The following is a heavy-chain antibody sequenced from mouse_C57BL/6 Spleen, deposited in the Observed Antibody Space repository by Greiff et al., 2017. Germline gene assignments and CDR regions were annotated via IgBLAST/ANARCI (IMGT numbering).Heavy chain of an antibody. CDR3: ARRDYGSPYAMDY. Sequence: QVTLKESGPGILQSSQTLSLTCSFSGFSLSTSGMGVSWIRQPSGKGLEWLAHIYWDDDKRYNPSLKSRLTISKDTSSNHVFLKITSVDTADTATYYCARRDYGSPYAMDYWGQGTSVTVSS. D-gene: IGHD1-1*01. CDR1: GFSLSTSGMG. CDR2: IYWDDDK. J-gene: IGHJ4*01. V-gene: IGHV8-12*01.